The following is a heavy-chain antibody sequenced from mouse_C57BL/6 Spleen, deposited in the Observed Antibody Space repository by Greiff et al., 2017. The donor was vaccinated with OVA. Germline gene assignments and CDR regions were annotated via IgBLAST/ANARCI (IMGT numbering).Heavy chain of an antibody. CDR3: TRGYFDV. J-gene: IGHJ1*03. CDR2: IDPDTGGT. Sequence: AQLEQAGAELARPGASVTPGCKATGYTFTDYEMNRVKQPPVHGLEWIGAIDPDTGGTVYNQKFTGKAILTADKSTSTAYMELRSLTSEDSAVYYCTRGYFDVWGTGTTVTVSS. V-gene: IGHV1-15*01. CDR1: GYTFTDYE.